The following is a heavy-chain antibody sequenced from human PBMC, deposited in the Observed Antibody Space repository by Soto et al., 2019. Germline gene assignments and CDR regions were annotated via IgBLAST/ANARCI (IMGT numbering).Heavy chain of an antibody. CDR1: GFTFSSYG. CDR3: ARDLDGEGFDY. J-gene: IGHJ4*02. D-gene: IGHD3-10*01. V-gene: IGHV3-33*01. Sequence: QVQLVESGGGVVQPGRSLRLSCAASGFTFSSYGMHWVRQAPGKGLEWVAVIWYDGSNKYYADSVKGRFTISRDNSENTLYLQMNSLRAEDTAVYYCARDLDGEGFDYWGQGTLVTVSS. CDR2: IWYDGSNK.